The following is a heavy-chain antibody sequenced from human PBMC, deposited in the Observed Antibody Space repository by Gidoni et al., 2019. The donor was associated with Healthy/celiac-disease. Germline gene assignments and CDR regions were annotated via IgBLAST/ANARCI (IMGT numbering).Heavy chain of an antibody. CDR1: GGTFSSYA. V-gene: IGHV1-69*01. CDR2: IIPIFGTA. D-gene: IGHD3-3*01. CDR3: ARVDHDFWSGPLRYGMDV. J-gene: IGHJ6*02. Sequence: QVQLVQSGAEVKKSGSSVKVSCKASGGTFSSYAISWVRQAPGQGLEWMGGIIPIFGTANYAQKFQGRVTITADESTSTAYMELSSLRSEDTAVYYCARVDHDFWSGPLRYGMDVWGQGTTVTVSS.